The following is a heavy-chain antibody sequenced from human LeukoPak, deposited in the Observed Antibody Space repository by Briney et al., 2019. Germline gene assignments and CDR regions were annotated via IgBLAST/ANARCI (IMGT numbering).Heavy chain of an antibody. V-gene: IGHV1-69*13. Sequence: SVNVSCKASGGTFSSNAITWVRQAPGQGLEWMGGIIPIFGAANYAQKFQGRVTITADESTSTAYMELSSLRSEDTAVYYCARQADYYYYYMDVWGKGTTVTVSS. CDR2: IIPIFGAA. J-gene: IGHJ6*03. CDR3: ARQADYYYYYMDV. CDR1: GGTFSSNA.